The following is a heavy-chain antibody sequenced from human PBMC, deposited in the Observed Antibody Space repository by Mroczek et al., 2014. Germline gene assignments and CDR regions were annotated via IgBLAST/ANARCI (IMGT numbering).Heavy chain of an antibody. CDR2: ISSSSSTI. CDR3: ARSYGQLASDFDY. CDR1: GFTFSSYS. Sequence: VQLVESGGGLVQPGGSLRLSCAASGFTFSSYSMNWVRQAPGKGLEWVSYISSSSSTIYYADSVKGRFTISRDNAKNSLYLQMNSLRAEDTAVYYCARSYGQLASDFDYWGQGTLVTVSS. J-gene: IGHJ4*02. V-gene: IGHV3-48*01. D-gene: IGHD6-6*01.